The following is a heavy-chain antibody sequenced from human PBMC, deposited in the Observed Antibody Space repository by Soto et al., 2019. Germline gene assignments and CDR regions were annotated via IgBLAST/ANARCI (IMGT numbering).Heavy chain of an antibody. CDR3: ARYPSEGRVGNWFES. J-gene: IGHJ5*01. CDR2: ISSSTGYV. D-gene: IGHD2-2*01. CDR1: GFTFSRYG. Sequence: EVQLVESGGGLGKPGGSLRLSCAASGFTFSRYGMNWVRQAPGKGREWVSAISSSTGYVYYADSVKGRFSISRDNAKKILYLEMYDLRTEDTAVYYCARYPSEGRVGNWFESWGQGTLVTVSS. V-gene: IGHV3-21*01.